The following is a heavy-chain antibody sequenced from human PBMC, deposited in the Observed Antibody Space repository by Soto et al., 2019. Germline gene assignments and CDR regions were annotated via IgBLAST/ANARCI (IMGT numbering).Heavy chain of an antibody. CDR1: GFTFSSYA. CDR3: ARGDRGGSVSPASYYSSGLDV. CDR2: VSAGGDMT. D-gene: IGHD2-15*01. Sequence: DVQLLESGGHLVQPGGSLRLSCAASGFTFSSYAMSWVRQAPGKGLEWVSSVSAGGDMTYYSDSVKGRFTISRDNSHNALFLQMNSLRIEDTALYYCARGDRGGSVSPASYYSSGLDVWGQGTTVTVS. J-gene: IGHJ6*02. V-gene: IGHV3-23*01.